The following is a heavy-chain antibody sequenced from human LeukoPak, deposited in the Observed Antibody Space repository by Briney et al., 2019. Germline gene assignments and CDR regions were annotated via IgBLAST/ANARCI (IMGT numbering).Heavy chain of an antibody. D-gene: IGHD2-8*01. CDR3: ARVGRYCTNGVCFWYSSSWYAGAFDI. CDR1: GGSISSYY. J-gene: IGHJ3*02. V-gene: IGHV4-59*01. CDR2: IYYSGST. Sequence: SETLSLTCTVSGGSISSYYWSWIRQPPGKGLEWIGYIYYSGSTNYNPSLKSRVTISVDTSKNQFSLKLSSVTAADTAVYYCARVGRYCTNGVCFWYSSSWYAGAFDIWGQGTMVTVSS.